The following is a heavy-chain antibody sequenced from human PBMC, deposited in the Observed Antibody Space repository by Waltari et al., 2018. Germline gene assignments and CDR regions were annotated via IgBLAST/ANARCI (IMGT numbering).Heavy chain of an antibody. V-gene: IGHV3-21*01. D-gene: IGHD3-22*01. CDR1: GFTFSSYT. Sequence: EVQLVGSGGGLVKPGGSLRLSCAASGFTFSSYTMNWVRQAPGTVLEWVSYISSVSSIKYYPDSSKGRFTISRDNIKNSLYLQMNSLRAEDTAVYYCSREWGVMIGTAGYYFDYWAQGTLVTVSS. CDR2: ISSVSSIK. CDR3: SREWGVMIGTAGYYFDY. J-gene: IGHJ4*02.